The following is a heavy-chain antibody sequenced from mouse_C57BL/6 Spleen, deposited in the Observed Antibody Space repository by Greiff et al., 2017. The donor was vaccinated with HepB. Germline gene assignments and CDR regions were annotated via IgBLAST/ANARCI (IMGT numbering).Heavy chain of an antibody. CDR2: INPGSGGT. Sequence: QVQLKESGAELVRPGTSVKVSCKASGYAFTNYLIEWVKQRPGQGLEWIGVINPGSGGTNYNEKFKGKATLTADKSSSTAYMQLSSLTSEDSAVYFCARYRPDAMDYWGQGTSVTVSS. V-gene: IGHV1-54*01. CDR3: ARYRPDAMDY. CDR1: GYAFTNYL. D-gene: IGHD2-14*01. J-gene: IGHJ4*01.